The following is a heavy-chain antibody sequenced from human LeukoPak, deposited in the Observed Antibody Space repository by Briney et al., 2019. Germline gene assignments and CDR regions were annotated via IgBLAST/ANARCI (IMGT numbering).Heavy chain of an antibody. CDR3: ARLGALDAFDI. Sequence: GGSLRLSCTASGFTFSSYTMRWVRQAPGKGLEWVSSISSSNSYIYYADSVKGRFTISRDNAKNSLYLQMNSLRAEDTAVYYCARLGALDAFDIWGQGTMVTVSS. J-gene: IGHJ3*02. CDR2: ISSSNSYI. V-gene: IGHV3-21*01. D-gene: IGHD1-26*01. CDR1: GFTFSSYT.